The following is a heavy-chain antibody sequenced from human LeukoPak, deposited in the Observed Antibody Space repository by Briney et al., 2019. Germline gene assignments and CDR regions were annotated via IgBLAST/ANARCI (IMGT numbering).Heavy chain of an antibody. D-gene: IGHD1-7*01. CDR1: GDSINTYY. CDR2: IYYSGNT. J-gene: IGHJ4*02. CDR3: ARNSYFDY. Sequence: SETLSLTCTVSGDSINTYYWSWTRQPPGKGLEWIGYIYYSGNTNYNPSLKSRVTISIDTSKNQFSLKLSSVTAADTAVYYCARNSYFDYWGQGTLVTVSS. V-gene: IGHV4-59*01.